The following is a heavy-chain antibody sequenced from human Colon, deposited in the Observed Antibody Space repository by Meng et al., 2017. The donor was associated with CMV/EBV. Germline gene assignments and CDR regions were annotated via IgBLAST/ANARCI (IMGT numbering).Heavy chain of an antibody. CDR1: GASINSAGST. CDR3: ARGNGDHLFDY. J-gene: IGHJ4*02. CDR2: VYTTGST. D-gene: IGHD2-8*01. V-gene: IGHV4-30-2*01. Sequence: CAVSGASINSAGSTWTWIRHPPGMGLEWIGNVYTTGSTFYNPSLKSRVTISVDVSKNQFSLQLRSVTAADTAVYYCARGNGDHLFDYWGQGTLVTVSS.